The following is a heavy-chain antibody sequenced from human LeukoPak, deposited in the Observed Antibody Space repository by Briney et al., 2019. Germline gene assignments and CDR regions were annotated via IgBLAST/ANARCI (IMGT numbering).Heavy chain of an antibody. CDR2: ISNTGGSA. CDR1: GFSFNRYP. V-gene: IGHV3-64D*06. Sequence: GGSLRLSCSASGFSFNRYPMHWVRQAPGKGLEYVSMISNTGGSAFYAYSVKGRFTISRDNSNNTLYLQMSSLRPDDTALYFCVKADLAVSGTRYFDLWGRGALVTVSS. CDR3: VKADLAVSGTRYFDL. J-gene: IGHJ2*01. D-gene: IGHD6-19*01.